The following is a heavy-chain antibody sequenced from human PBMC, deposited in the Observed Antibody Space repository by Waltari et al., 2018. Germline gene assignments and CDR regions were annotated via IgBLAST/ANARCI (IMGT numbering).Heavy chain of an antibody. J-gene: IGHJ4*02. D-gene: IGHD2-2*01. CDR3: ARVCTSCYAPNFDY. CDR2: ISYDGRNK. V-gene: IGHV3-30*04. Sequence: QVQLVEAGGGVGVPGRSLRRSCAASGFTFSSYAMHWVRQAPGKGMEWVAVISYDGRNKYYVDSVKGRLTIARDNSKNTLYLQMNSLRAGDTAVYYCARVCTSCYAPNFDYWGQGTLVTVSS. CDR1: GFTFSSYA.